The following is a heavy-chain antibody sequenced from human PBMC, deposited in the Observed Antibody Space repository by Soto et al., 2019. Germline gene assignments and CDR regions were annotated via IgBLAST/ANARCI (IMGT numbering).Heavy chain of an antibody. CDR2: IGAYKGNT. CDR3: ARDPPSFCTNGVCRDY. V-gene: IGHV1-18*01. J-gene: IGHJ4*02. D-gene: IGHD2-8*01. CDR1: GYTFTSYG. Sequence: ASVKVSCKASGYTFTSYGISWVRQAPGQGLEWMGWIGAYKGNTNYAPKLQGRVTMTTDKSTRTAYMELRSLRADDTAVYYCARDPPSFCTNGVCRDYWGQGTLVTVSS.